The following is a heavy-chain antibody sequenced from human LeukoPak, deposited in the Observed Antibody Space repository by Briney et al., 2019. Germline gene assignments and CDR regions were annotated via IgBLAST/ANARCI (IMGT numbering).Heavy chain of an antibody. D-gene: IGHD5-12*01. CDR3: AKTVRAYSGYDHGDY. J-gene: IGHJ4*02. Sequence: PGGSLRLSCAASGFTFGNYRMNWVRQAPGKGLEWVSAISGSGGSTYYADSVKGRFTISRDNSKNTLYLQMNSLRAEDTAVYYCAKTVRAYSGYDHGDYWGQGTLVTVSS. CDR1: GFTFGNYR. V-gene: IGHV3-23*01. CDR2: ISGSGGST.